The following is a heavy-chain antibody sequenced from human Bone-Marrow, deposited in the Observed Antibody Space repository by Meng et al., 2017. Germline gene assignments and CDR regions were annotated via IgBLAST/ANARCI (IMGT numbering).Heavy chain of an antibody. Sequence: GESLKISCTGSGFTFSSYAMGWVRQAPGKGLEWVSAISGSGGSTYYADSVKGRFTISRDKSKNALYLQMNSLRAEDTAVYYCAKDWRSSSWYGYWYWDLWGRGTLVTVSS. CDR2: ISGSGGST. D-gene: IGHD6-13*01. CDR3: AKDWRSSSWYGYWYWDL. J-gene: IGHJ2*01. CDR1: GFTFSSYA. V-gene: IGHV3-23*01.